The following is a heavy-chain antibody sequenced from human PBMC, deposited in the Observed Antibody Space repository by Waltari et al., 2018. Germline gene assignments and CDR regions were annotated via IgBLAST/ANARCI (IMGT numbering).Heavy chain of an antibody. J-gene: IGHJ4*02. CDR2: ISYDGSNK. CDR3: ARENIVVVPAAIMGLDY. CDR1: GFTFSSYA. V-gene: IGHV3-30-3*01. Sequence: QVQLVESGGGVVQPGRSLRLSCAASGFTFSSYAMHWVRQAPGKGLEWVAVISYDGSNKYYADSVKGRFTISRDNSKNTLYLQMNSLRAEDTAVYYCARENIVVVPAAIMGLDYWGQGTLVTVSS. D-gene: IGHD2-2*01.